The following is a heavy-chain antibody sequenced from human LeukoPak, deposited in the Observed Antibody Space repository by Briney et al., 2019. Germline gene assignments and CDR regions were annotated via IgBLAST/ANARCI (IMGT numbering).Heavy chain of an antibody. CDR3: ARDKAGRYYPPDY. CDR1: GYTLSGYY. V-gene: IGHV1-2*02. D-gene: IGHD3-10*01. CDR2: INPNNGDT. Sequence: ASVKVSCKTSGYTLSGYYIHWVRQAPGQGREWMGWINPNNGDTVYEQKFQDRDTVTRDTSITTAYMELNRLKSDDTAVYYCARDKAGRYYPPDYWGEGGPVTVSS. J-gene: IGHJ4*02.